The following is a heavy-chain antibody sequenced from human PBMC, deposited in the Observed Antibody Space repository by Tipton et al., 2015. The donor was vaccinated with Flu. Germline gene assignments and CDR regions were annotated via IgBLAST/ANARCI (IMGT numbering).Heavy chain of an antibody. V-gene: IGHV4-34*01. CDR3: ARAMYGAVAAPGGDY. D-gene: IGHD2-8*01. Sequence: TLSLTCAVYGGSFSGYYWSWIRQPPGKGLEWIGEINHSGSTNYNPSLKSRVTISVDPSKNQFSLKLSSVTAADTAVYYCARAMYGAVAAPGGDYWGQGTLVTVSS. CDR1: GGSFSGYY. CDR2: INHSGST. J-gene: IGHJ4*02.